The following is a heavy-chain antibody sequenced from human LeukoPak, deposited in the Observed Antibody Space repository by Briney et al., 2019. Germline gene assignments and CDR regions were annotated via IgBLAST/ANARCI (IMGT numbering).Heavy chain of an antibody. CDR1: GFTFGDYA. CDR3: VGYDFWSGYRQYGMDV. CDR2: IRSKAYGGTT. V-gene: IGHV3-49*04. D-gene: IGHD3-3*01. Sequence: GGSLRLSRTASGFTFGDYAMSWVRQAPGKGLEWVGFIRSKAYGGTTEYAASVKGRFTISRDDSKSIAYLQMNSLKTEDTAVYYCVGYDFWSGYRQYGMDVWGQGTTVTVSS. J-gene: IGHJ6*02.